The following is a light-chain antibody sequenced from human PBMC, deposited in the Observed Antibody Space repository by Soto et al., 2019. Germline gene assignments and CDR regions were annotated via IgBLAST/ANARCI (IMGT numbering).Light chain of an antibody. V-gene: IGKV3-20*01. J-gene: IGKJ3*01. CDR3: QQCGGSPLFS. CDR1: QSVTSSC. Sequence: PGERATLSCTASQSVTSSCLAWYQRKPGQAPRLLIHTTSIRATDIPDRFSGSGSETDFTLTISRLEPEDSAVYYCQQCGGSPLFSFGPGTRGDI. CDR2: TTS.